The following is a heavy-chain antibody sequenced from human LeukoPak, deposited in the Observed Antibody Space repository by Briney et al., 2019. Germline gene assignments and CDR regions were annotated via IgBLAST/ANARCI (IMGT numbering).Heavy chain of an antibody. D-gene: IGHD4-11*01. CDR2: ISYDGNNK. Sequence: GGSLRLSCAASGFTFSTYGIHWVRQAPGKGLEWVAVISYDGNNKYYADSVKGRFSISRDNSKNTLYLQMNSLRAEDTAVYYCARATTVTPYYMDVWGKGTTVTVSS. J-gene: IGHJ6*03. CDR1: GFTFSTYG. V-gene: IGHV3-30*04. CDR3: ARATTVTPYYMDV.